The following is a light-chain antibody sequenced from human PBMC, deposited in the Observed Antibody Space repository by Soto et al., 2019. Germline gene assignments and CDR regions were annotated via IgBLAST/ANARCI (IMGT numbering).Light chain of an antibody. CDR3: QSYDTRLSAVG. CDR1: SSNIGAGYA. J-gene: IGLJ3*02. CDR2: GDN. V-gene: IGLV1-40*01. Sequence: QSVLTQPPSVSGAPGQRLTIACTGSSSNIGAGYAVHWHQHLPGRAPKLLVYGDNNRPSGVPDRFSGSETGHSAYLTITGLLADDEAHYYCQSYDTRLSAVGFGGGTKLTV.